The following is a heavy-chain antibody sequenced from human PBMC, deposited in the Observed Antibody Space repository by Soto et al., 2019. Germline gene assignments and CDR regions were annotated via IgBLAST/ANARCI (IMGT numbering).Heavy chain of an antibody. J-gene: IGHJ3*02. CDR3: ARTSYVRGSYRSDDAFDI. CDR2: TSAYNGNT. V-gene: IGHV1-18*01. CDR1: GYTFTSYG. D-gene: IGHD3-16*02. Sequence: QVQLVQSGAEVKKPGDSVKVSCKASGYTFTSYGISWVRQAPGQGLEWMGWTSAYNGNTNYAQKLQGRVTMTTDRSTSTAYMELRSLRSDDTAVYYCARTSYVRGSYRSDDAFDIWGQGTMVTVSS.